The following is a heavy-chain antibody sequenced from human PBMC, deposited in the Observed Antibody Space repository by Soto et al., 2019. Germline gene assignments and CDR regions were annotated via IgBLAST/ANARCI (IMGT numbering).Heavy chain of an antibody. CDR2: IYPGDSDT. D-gene: IGHD5-12*01. CDR1: GYTFTSYD. V-gene: IGHV5-51*01. J-gene: IGHJ6*03. CDR3: ARHSRDIYYYYYMDV. Sequence: GASVKVSCKTSGYTFTSYDVKWVRQMPGKGLEWMGIIYPGDSDTRYSPSLQGQVTISADKSISTAYLQWSSLKASDTAMYYCARHSRDIYYYYYMDVWGKGATVTVSS.